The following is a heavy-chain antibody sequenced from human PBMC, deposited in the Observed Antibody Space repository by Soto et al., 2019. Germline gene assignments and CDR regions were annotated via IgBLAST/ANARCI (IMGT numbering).Heavy chain of an antibody. D-gene: IGHD3-22*01. CDR1: GYTLTELS. CDR2: FDPEDGET. CDR3: ATDRNYYDSSGYYY. Sequence: ASVKVSCKVSGYTLTELSMHWVRQAPGKGLERMGGFDPEDGETIYAQKNQGRVTMTEDTSTDTAYMELSILRSEDTAVYYCATDRNYYDSSGYYYWGQGTLVTVSS. V-gene: IGHV1-24*01. J-gene: IGHJ4*02.